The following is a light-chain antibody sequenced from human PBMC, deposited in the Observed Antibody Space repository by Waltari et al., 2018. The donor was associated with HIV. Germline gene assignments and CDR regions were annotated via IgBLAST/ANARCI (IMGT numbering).Light chain of an antibody. J-gene: IGLJ2*01. CDR3: QSYDSSNQGVV. CDR2: EDN. V-gene: IGLV6-57*01. Sequence: NFMLTQPHSVSESPGKTVTISCTRSSGSIARHYVPWYQQRPGSSPTTVIYEDNQRPSGVPDRFSGSIDSSSNSASLTISGLKTEDEADYYCQSYDSSNQGVVFGGGTKLTVL. CDR1: SGSIARHY.